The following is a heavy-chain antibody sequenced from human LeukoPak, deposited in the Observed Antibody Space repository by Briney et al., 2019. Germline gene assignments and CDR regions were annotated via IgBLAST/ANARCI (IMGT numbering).Heavy chain of an antibody. D-gene: IGHD5-24*01. CDR1: GFTFSSYA. CDR2: ISYDGSNK. Sequence: GRSLRLSCAASGFTFSSYATHWVRQAPGKGLEWVAVISYDGSNKYYADSVKGRFTISRDNSKNTLYLQMNSLRAEDTAVYYCAGNRWLQRYYFDYWGQGTLVTVSS. V-gene: IGHV3-30-3*01. J-gene: IGHJ4*02. CDR3: AGNRWLQRYYFDY.